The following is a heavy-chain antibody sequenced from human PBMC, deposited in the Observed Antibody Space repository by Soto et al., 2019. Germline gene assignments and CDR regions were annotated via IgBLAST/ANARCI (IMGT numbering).Heavy chain of an antibody. CDR1: GFTFGTYA. CDR3: AKDRNYPRDQFHY. V-gene: IGHV3-23*01. D-gene: IGHD1-7*01. J-gene: IGHJ4*02. Sequence: GGSLRLSCAASGFTFGTYALSWVRQAPGKGLEWVSAISANGQGIYYADSVRGRFTISRDNSKNTIFLHMDSLGAEDTAVYYCAKDRNYPRDQFHYWGQGTLVTVSS. CDR2: ISANGQGI.